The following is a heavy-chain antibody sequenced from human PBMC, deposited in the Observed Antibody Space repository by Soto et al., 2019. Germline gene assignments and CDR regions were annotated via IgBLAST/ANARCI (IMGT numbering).Heavy chain of an antibody. CDR2: IIPIFGTA. J-gene: IGHJ6*02. CDR3: ARDKGGVTGPTLYYYYGMDV. V-gene: IGHV1-69*12. D-gene: IGHD1-7*01. Sequence: QVQLVQSGAEVKKPGSSVKVSCKASGGTFSSYAISWVRQAPGQGLEWMGGIIPIFGTANYAQKFQGRVTITADESTSTAYMELSSLRSEDTAVYYCARDKGGVTGPTLYYYYGMDVWGQGTTVTVSS. CDR1: GGTFSSYA.